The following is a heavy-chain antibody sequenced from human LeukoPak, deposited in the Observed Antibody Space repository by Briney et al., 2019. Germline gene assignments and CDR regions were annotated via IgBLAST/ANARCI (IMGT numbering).Heavy chain of an antibody. CDR1: GGSISSGSYY. V-gene: IGHV4-61*02. Sequence: SQTLSLTCTVSGGSISSGSYYWSWIRQPAGKGLEWIGRIYTSGSTNYNPSLKSRVTISVDTSKNQFSLKLSSVTAADTAVYYCARFSVGYSYGPFDYWGQGTLVTVSS. CDR2: IYTSGST. CDR3: ARFSVGYSYGPFDY. J-gene: IGHJ4*02. D-gene: IGHD5-18*01.